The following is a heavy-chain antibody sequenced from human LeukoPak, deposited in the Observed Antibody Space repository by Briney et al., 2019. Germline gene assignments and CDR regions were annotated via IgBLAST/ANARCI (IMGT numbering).Heavy chain of an antibody. J-gene: IGHJ4*02. CDR3: AREGEWELTDY. D-gene: IGHD1-26*01. CDR1: GYTFTSYD. CDR2: MDPNSGNT. V-gene: IGHV1-8*01. Sequence: ASVKVSCKASGYTFTSYDINWVRQATGQGLEWMGWMDPNSGNTGYAQKFQGRVTMTTDTSTSTAYMELRSLRSDDTAVYYCAREGEWELTDYWGQGTLVTVSS.